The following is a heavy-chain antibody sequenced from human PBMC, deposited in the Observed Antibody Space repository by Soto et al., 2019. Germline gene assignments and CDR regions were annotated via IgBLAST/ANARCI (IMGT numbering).Heavy chain of an antibody. D-gene: IGHD2-15*01. CDR1: GFTFSSYA. Sequence: EVQLLESGGGLVQPGGSLRLPCAASGFTFSSYAMSWVRQASGKGLEWVSAISGSGGSTYYADSVKGRFTISRDNSKNTLYLQMNSLRAEDTAVYYCAKVGWWPYYFDYWGQGTLVTVSS. J-gene: IGHJ4*02. V-gene: IGHV3-23*01. CDR2: ISGSGGST. CDR3: AKVGWWPYYFDY.